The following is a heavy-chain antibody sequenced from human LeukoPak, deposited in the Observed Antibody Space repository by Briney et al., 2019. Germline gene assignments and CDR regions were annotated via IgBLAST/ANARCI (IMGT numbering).Heavy chain of an antibody. V-gene: IGHV3-30*04. CDR2: ISYDGSNK. CDR1: GFTFSSYA. D-gene: IGHD6-6*01. Sequence: PGGSLRLSCAASGFTFSSYAMHWVRQAPCKGLEWVAVISYDGSNKYYADSVKGRFTLSRDNAKNSLYLQMNSLRAEDTAVYYCARVSSLYYYYMDVWGKGTTVTVSS. J-gene: IGHJ6*03. CDR3: ARVSSLYYYYMDV.